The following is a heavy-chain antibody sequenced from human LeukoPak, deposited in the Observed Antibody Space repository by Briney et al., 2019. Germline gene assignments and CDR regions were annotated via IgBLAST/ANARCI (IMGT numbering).Heavy chain of an antibody. CDR2: IYYTGST. D-gene: IGHD6-19*01. J-gene: IGHJ4*02. CDR1: GGSISSYY. CDR3: ARAAGSGWFGIDY. V-gene: IGHV4-59*01. Sequence: SETLSLTCTVSGGSISSYYWSWIRQPPGKGLEWIGYIYYTGSTNYTPPLKSRVTISVDTSKNQFSLKLNSVTAADTAVYYCARAAGSGWFGIDYWGQGTLVTVSS.